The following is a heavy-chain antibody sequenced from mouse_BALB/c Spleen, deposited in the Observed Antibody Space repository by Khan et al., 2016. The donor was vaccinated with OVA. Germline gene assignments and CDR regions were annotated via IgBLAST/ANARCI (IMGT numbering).Heavy chain of an antibody. V-gene: IGHV5-15*02. Sequence: EVELVESGGGLVQPGGSRKLSCAASGFIFSDYGMAWVRQAPGKGPEWVAFISNLAYSIYYADTVTGRFTFSRENAKNTLYLEMSSLRSEDTAMYYCARSGAMDYWGQGTSVTVSA. CDR2: ISNLAYSI. CDR1: GFIFSDYG. J-gene: IGHJ4*01. CDR3: ARSGAMDY.